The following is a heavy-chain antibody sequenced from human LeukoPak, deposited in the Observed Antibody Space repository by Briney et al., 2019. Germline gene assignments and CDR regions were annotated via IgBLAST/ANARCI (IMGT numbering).Heavy chain of an antibody. J-gene: IGHJ3*02. Sequence: PSETLSLTCTVSGGSISSYYWSWIRQPAGKELEWIGRFYADGSTHYNPSLKSRVTMSIDTSKNQFSLKLTFVTAADTAVYYCAREVWEADAFDIWGQGTVVTVSS. D-gene: IGHD3-16*01. CDR2: FYADGST. V-gene: IGHV4-4*07. CDR3: AREVWEADAFDI. CDR1: GGSISSYY.